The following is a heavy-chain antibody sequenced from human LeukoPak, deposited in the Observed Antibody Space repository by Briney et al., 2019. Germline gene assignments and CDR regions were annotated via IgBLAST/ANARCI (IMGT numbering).Heavy chain of an antibody. CDR2: INPNSGDT. D-gene: IGHD4-17*01. Sequence: ASVKVSCKASGYTFTDFYLNWVRQAPGQGLEWMGWINPNSGDTSYAQKFQGRVTMTRDTSISTAYMELSRLRSDDTAVYYCASGDYGDYQVPSRLDYWGQGTLVTVSS. CDR1: GYTFTDFY. V-gene: IGHV1-2*02. J-gene: IGHJ4*02. CDR3: ASGDYGDYQVPSRLDY.